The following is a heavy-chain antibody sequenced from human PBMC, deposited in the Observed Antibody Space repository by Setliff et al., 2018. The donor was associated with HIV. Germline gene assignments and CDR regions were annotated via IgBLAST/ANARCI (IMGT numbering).Heavy chain of an antibody. D-gene: IGHD3-22*01. CDR3: ARFNALLGSSTYYDY. Sequence: SETLSLTCTVSEGYITGYYWTWIRQPPGRGLEWIGYIFYSGTTKFNPSLKSRAAISVDLSNNQFSLKMTSVTAADTAVYFCARFNALLGSSTYYDYWGPGLLVTVSS. J-gene: IGHJ4*02. CDR2: IFYSGTT. CDR1: EGYITGYY. V-gene: IGHV4-59*01.